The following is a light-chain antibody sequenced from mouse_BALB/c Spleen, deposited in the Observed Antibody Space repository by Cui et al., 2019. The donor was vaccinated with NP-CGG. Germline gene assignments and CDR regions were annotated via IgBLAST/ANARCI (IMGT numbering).Light chain of an antibody. CDR2: GTN. J-gene: IGLJ1*01. CDR1: TGAVTTSNY. V-gene: IGLV1*01. Sequence: QAVVTQESALTTSPGETVTLTCRSSTGAVTTSNYANWVQEKPDHLFTGLIGGTNNRTPGVPARFSGSLIGDKGALTITGAQTEDEAIYFCALWYSNHWVFGGGTKTDCP. CDR3: ALWYSNHWV.